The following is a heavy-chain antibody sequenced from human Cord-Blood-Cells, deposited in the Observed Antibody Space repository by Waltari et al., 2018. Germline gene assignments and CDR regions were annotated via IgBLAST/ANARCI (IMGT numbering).Heavy chain of an antibody. Sequence: QVQPVQSGAEVKKPGSSVKVSCKASGGTFRSYAISWVRQAPGQGLEWMGRIIPILGIANYAQKFQGRVTITADKSTSTAYMELSSLRSEDTAVYYCARGYYDILTGYYTTFDYWGQGTLVTVSS. J-gene: IGHJ4*02. CDR3: ARGYYDILTGYYTTFDY. V-gene: IGHV1-69*09. D-gene: IGHD3-9*01. CDR2: IIPILGIA. CDR1: GGTFRSYA.